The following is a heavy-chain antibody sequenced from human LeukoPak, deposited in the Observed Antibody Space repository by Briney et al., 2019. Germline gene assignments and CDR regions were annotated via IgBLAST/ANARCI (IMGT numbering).Heavy chain of an antibody. CDR3: ARVAGSSSWDYYYYYYMDV. J-gene: IGHJ6*03. D-gene: IGHD6-13*01. CDR1: GGSISSSSYS. Sequence: PSETLSLTCTVSGGSISSSSYSWSWIRQSAEKGLEWIGRIYTSGSTNYNPSLKSRVTISVDTSKNQFSLKLSSVSAADTAVYYCARVAGSSSWDYYYYYYMDVWGKGTTVTVPS. V-gene: IGHV4-61*02. CDR2: IYTSGST.